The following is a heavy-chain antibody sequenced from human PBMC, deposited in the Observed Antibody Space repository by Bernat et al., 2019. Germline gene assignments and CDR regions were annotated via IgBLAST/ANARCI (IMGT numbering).Heavy chain of an antibody. D-gene: IGHD1-1*01. CDR2: ISNSGDTT. CDR1: GVTFNKCA. CDR3: AKWSGTTIYYYGMDV. J-gene: IGHJ6*02. V-gene: IGHV3-23*01. Sequence: VQLLESGGGLVQPGGSLRLSCATSGVTFNKCAMSWVRQAPGRGLEWVSGISNSGDTTYYADSVKGRFTISRDYSKRSLYLQMNSLIAEDTAVYYCAKWSGTTIYYYGMDVWGQGTTVTVSS.